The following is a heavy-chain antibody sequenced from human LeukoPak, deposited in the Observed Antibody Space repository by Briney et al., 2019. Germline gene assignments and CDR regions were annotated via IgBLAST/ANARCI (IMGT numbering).Heavy chain of an antibody. Sequence: GGSLRLSCAASGFTFSSYAMSWVRQAPGKGLEWVSAISGSGGSTYYADSVKGRFTISRDNSKNTLYLQMNSLRAEDTAVYYCASYSSSWYVVYWGQGTLVTVSS. CDR3: ASYSSSWYVVY. J-gene: IGHJ4*02. CDR1: GFTFSSYA. CDR2: ISGSGGST. V-gene: IGHV3-23*01. D-gene: IGHD6-13*01.